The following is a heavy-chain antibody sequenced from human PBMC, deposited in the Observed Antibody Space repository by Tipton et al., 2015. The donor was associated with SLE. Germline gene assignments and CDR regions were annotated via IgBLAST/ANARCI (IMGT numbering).Heavy chain of an antibody. V-gene: IGHV3-74*01. CDR2: ISGDGSGT. CDR1: GFALSKYW. J-gene: IGHJ4*02. D-gene: IGHD4-11*01. Sequence: SLRLSCEASGFALSKYWMHWVRQAPGKGLEWVSRISGDGSGTNYADSVKGRFTISRDISKNTVYLQMNSLTVDDTAVYYCARSLRQSHSPLDYWGQGTLVTVSS. CDR3: ARSLRQSHSPLDY.